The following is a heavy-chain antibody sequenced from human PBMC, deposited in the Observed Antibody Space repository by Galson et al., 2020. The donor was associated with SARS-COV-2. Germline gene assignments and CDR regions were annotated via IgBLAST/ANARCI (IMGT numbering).Heavy chain of an antibody. D-gene: IGHD2-2*01. J-gene: IGHJ6*02. V-gene: IGHV4-59*08. CDR1: GGSISNSY. Sequence: ETSATLSLTCTVSGGSISNSYWSWIRQPPGKGLEWIGYISYSGSTNYNPSLRSRVTISVDTSKKQFSLKLTSVTAADTAVYYCARHLRTCGSTSCLSYYYYALDVWGQGATVTVSS. CDR3: ARHLRTCGSTSCLSYYYYALDV. CDR2: ISYSGST.